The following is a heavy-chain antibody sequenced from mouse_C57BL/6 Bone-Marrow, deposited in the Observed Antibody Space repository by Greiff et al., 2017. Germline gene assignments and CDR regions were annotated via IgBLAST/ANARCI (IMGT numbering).Heavy chain of an antibody. D-gene: IGHD1-1*01. CDR3: ARQDYGSSYDYAMDY. J-gene: IGHJ4*01. V-gene: IGHV5-15*01. Sequence: EVKVVESGGGLVQPGGSLPLSCAASGFTFSDYGMAWVRQAPRKGPEWVAFISNLAYSIYYADTVTGRFTISRENAKNTLYLEMSSLRSEDTAMYYCARQDYGSSYDYAMDYWGQGTSVTVSS. CDR2: ISNLAYSI. CDR1: GFTFSDYG.